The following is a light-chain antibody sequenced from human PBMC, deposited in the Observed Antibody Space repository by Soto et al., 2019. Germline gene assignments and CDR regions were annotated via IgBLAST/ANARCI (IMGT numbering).Light chain of an antibody. CDR2: DAS. CDR3: QHQRT. J-gene: IGKJ1*01. CDR1: QSISRW. Sequence: DIKMTQFPSTLSASVGDRVIITCRASQSISRWLAWYQQKPGKAPELLIFDASSLESGVPSRFSGSGSGTEFTLTISSLQPDDFATYYCQHQRTFGQGTKVEIK. V-gene: IGKV1-5*01.